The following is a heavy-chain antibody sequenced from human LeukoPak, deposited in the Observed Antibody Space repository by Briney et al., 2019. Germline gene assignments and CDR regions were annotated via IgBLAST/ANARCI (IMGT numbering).Heavy chain of an antibody. V-gene: IGHV3-30-3*02. Sequence: SGGSLRLSCAASGFTFSSYAMHWVRQAPGKGLEWVAVISYDGSNKYYADSVKGRFTISRDNSKNTLYLQMNSLRPDDTAVYYCAKQPSANYGFWGQGTLVTVFS. CDR3: AKQPSANYGF. CDR2: ISYDGSNK. D-gene: IGHD4-17*01. J-gene: IGHJ4*02. CDR1: GFTFSSYA.